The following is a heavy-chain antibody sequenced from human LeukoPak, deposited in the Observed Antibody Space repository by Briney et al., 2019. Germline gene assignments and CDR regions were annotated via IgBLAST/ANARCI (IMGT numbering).Heavy chain of an antibody. J-gene: IGHJ5*02. Sequence: ASVKVSCKASGYTFTTYDINWVRQATGEGLEWMGWMNPNSGNTGYAQKFQGRVTMTRNTSISTAYMELRSLRSEDTAVYYCARGPNKSDGGNSGSAWFDPWGQGTLVTVSS. CDR1: GYTFTTYD. D-gene: IGHD4-23*01. CDR3: ARGPNKSDGGNSGSAWFDP. CDR2: MNPNSGNT. V-gene: IGHV1-8*01.